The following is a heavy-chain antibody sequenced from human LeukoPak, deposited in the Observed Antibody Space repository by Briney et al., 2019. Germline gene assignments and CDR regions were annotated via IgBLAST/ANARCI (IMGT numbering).Heavy chain of an antibody. J-gene: IGHJ4*02. CDR1: GGSFSGYY. Sequence: PSETLSLTCAVYGGSFSGYYWSWIRQPPGKGLEWIGEINHSGSTNYNPSLKSRVTISVDTSKNQFSLKLSSVTAADTAVYYCARGLIGHYFDYWGQGTRVPVSS. V-gene: IGHV4-34*01. CDR2: INHSGST. CDR3: ARGLIGHYFDY. D-gene: IGHD3-16*02.